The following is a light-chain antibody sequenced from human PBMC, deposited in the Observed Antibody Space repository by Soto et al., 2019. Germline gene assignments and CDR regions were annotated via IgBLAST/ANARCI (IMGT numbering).Light chain of an antibody. CDR3: SSYAGSKNFVV. CDR1: SSDVGGYNF. CDR2: EVS. Sequence: QSVLTQPPSASGSPGQSVTISCTGTSSDVGGYNFVSWYQHHPGKAPKLMLYEVSKRPSGVPDRFSASKSGNTASLTVSGLQAEDEADYYCSSYAGSKNFVVFGGGTKLTVL. J-gene: IGLJ2*01. V-gene: IGLV2-8*01.